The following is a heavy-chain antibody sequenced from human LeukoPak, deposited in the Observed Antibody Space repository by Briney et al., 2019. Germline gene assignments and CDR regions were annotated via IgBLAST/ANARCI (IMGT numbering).Heavy chain of an antibody. J-gene: IGHJ4*02. V-gene: IGHV3-30*04. D-gene: IGHD4-17*01. CDR1: GLTFSSYA. CDR3: ARDDRGSTTVTTKLDY. CDR2: ISYDGSNK. Sequence: PGGSLRLSCAASGLTFSSYAMHWVRQAPGKGLEWVAVISYDGSNKYYADSVKGRFTISRDNSKNTLYLQMNSLRAEDTAVYYCARDDRGSTTVTTKLDYWGQGTLVTVSS.